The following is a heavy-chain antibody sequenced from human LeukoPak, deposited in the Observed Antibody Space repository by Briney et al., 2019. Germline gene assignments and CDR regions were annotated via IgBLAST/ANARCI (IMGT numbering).Heavy chain of an antibody. V-gene: IGHV1-2*02. CDR2: INPNSGGT. D-gene: IGHD3-16*01. CDR3: ARDGGHKTGEPGATLWFDP. CDR1: GYTFTGYY. J-gene: IGHJ5*02. Sequence: ASVTVSFKASGYTFTGYYMHWERQAPGQGLEWMGWINPNSGGTNYAQKFQGRVTISVDTSKNQFSLQLTSVTAADTAGYYCARDGGHKTGEPGATLWFDPGGQGTVVTVSA.